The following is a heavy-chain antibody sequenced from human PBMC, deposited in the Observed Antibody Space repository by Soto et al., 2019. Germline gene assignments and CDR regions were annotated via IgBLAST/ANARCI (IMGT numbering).Heavy chain of an antibody. D-gene: IGHD1-26*01. CDR3: VRHGNGTPYYFDY. V-gene: IGHV5-10-1*03. J-gene: IGHJ4*02. CDR1: GYRFISYW. Sequence: EVQLVQSAAEVKEPGESLRISCKGSGYRFISYWISWVRQMPGKGLEWMGRIDPSDSYTTYSPSFQGHVTISIDKSTSTAYLQWRSLEASDNAKCYCVRHGNGTPYYFDYWGQGILVTVSS. CDR2: IDPSDSYT.